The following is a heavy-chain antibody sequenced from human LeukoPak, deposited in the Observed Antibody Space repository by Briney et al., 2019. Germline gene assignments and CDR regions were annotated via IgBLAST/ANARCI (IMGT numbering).Heavy chain of an antibody. V-gene: IGHV1-24*01. Sequence: ASVTVSCTVSGYTLTELSMHWVRQAPGKGLEWMGGFDPEDGETIYAQKFQGRVTMTEDTSTDTAYMELSSLRSEDAAVYYCATRHNRVPAAILQPDYWGQGTLVTVSS. CDR1: GYTLTELS. J-gene: IGHJ4*02. D-gene: IGHD2-2*02. CDR2: FDPEDGET. CDR3: ATRHNRVPAAILQPDY.